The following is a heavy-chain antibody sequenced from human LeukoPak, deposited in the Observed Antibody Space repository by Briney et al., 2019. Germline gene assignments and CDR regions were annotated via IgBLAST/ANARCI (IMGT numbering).Heavy chain of an antibody. Sequence: SATLSLTCAVYGGSFSGYYWSWIRQPPGKGLEWIGEINHSGSTNYNPSLQSRVTISVDTSKNQFSLKLSSVTAADTAVYYCARVTLTFSDAVDIWGQGTMVTVSS. V-gene: IGHV4-34*01. D-gene: IGHD3-3*02. CDR3: ARVTLTFSDAVDI. J-gene: IGHJ3*02. CDR2: INHSGST. CDR1: GGSFSGYY.